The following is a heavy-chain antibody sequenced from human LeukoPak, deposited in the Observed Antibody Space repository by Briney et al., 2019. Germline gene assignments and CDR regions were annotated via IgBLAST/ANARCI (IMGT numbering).Heavy chain of an antibody. CDR2: IYYSGST. V-gene: IGHV4-59*01. Sequence: SEALSLTCTVSGGSISSYYWSWIRQPPGKRQEWGGFIYYSGSTNYNRSLKSRVTISVDTSKNQFSLKLSSVTAADTAVYYCARVGSTSPPRYYFDYWGQGTLVTVSS. CDR3: ARVGSTSPPRYYFDY. J-gene: IGHJ4*02. CDR1: GGSISSYY. D-gene: IGHD2-2*01.